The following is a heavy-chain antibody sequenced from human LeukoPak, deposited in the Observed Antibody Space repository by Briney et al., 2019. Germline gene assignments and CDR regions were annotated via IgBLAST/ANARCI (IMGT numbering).Heavy chain of an antibody. J-gene: IGHJ4*02. D-gene: IGHD5-12*01. CDR1: GFTFSSYW. Sequence: PGGSLRLSCEASGFTFSSYWMHWVRQAPGEGLVWVSRTNSDGSSTTYADSVKGRFTISRDNAKNTLNLQMNNLRVEDTAVCYCAREGRVSGYDFDNWGQGTLVTVSS. CDR2: TNSDGSST. V-gene: IGHV3-74*03. CDR3: AREGRVSGYDFDN.